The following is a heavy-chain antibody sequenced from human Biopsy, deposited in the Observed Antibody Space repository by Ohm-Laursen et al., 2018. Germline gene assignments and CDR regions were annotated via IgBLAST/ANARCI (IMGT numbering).Heavy chain of an antibody. Sequence: PLSLTCTVSGGSFTGHYWSWIRQPPGKGLEWIGHISYTGYTSYKSSLKSRVTISLDTSRKHFSLRLTSLAAADTAVYYCARGSNEYGGLYFPHWGQGTLVTVSS. CDR1: GGSFTGHY. CDR3: ARGSNEYGGLYFPH. V-gene: IGHV4-59*11. CDR2: ISYTGYT. D-gene: IGHD4-23*01. J-gene: IGHJ1*01.